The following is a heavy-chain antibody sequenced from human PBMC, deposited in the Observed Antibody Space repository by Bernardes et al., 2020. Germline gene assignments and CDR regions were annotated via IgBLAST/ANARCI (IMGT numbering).Heavy chain of an antibody. D-gene: IGHD3-3*01. J-gene: IGHJ3*02. CDR1: GFTFSSYG. Sequence: GGSLRLSCAASGFTFSSYGMHWVRQAPGKGLEWVAVIWYDGSNKYYADSVKGRFTISRDNSKNTLYLQMNSLRAEDTAVYYCARGPAYYDFWSGYYRGDAFDIGGQGRMVTVSS. CDR3: ARGPAYYDFWSGYYRGDAFDI. CDR2: IWYDGSNK. V-gene: IGHV3-33*01.